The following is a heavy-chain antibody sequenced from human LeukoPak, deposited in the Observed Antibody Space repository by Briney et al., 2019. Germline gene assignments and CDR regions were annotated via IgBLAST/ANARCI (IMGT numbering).Heavy chain of an antibody. CDR3: VKGGTRFGEFGY. CDR1: GFTFSSYA. CDR2: ISSNGGST. Sequence: GGPLRLSCSASGFTFSSYAMHWVRQAPGKGLEYVSAISSNGGSTYYADSVKGRFTISRGNSKNTLYLQMSSLRAEDTAVYYCVKGGTRFGEFGYWGQGTLVTVSS. V-gene: IGHV3-64D*06. J-gene: IGHJ4*02. D-gene: IGHD3-10*01.